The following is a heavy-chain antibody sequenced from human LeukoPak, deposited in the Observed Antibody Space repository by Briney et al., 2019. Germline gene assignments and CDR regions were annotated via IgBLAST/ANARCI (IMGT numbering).Heavy chain of an antibody. CDR2: IRYDGSNK. V-gene: IGHV3-30*02. Sequence: GSLRLSCAASGFTFSSYGMHWVRQAPGKGLEWVAFIRYDGSNKYYADSVKGRFTISRDNSKNTLYLQMNSLRAEDTAVYYCAAGLVTPLVSGYWGQGTLVTVPS. CDR1: GFTFSSYG. J-gene: IGHJ4*02. D-gene: IGHD4-11*01. CDR3: AAGLVTPLVSGY.